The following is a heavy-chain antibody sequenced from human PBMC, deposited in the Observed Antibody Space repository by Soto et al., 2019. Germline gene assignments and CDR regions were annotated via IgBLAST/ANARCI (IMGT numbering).Heavy chain of an antibody. CDR1: GLTFSNSY. D-gene: IGHD2-15*01. J-gene: IGHJ3*02. V-gene: IGHV3-74*01. CDR3: ARHLILKGEAFDI. Sequence: DVQLVESGGGLVQPGGSLGLSCVASGLTFSNSYMHWVRQAPGKGLVWVSHINSEGTATTYADSVKGRFTVSRDNARNTLFLQLTSLRAEDTAVYYCARHLILKGEAFDIWGQGTMVTVSS. CDR2: INSEGTAT.